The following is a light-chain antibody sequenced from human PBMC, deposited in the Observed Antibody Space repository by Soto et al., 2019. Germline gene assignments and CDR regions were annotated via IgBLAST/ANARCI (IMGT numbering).Light chain of an antibody. CDR3: QQNSSYSPLT. Sequence: IQVTQTQSSLSASVGDRVTITCRASQSIRSWLDLYQQKPGKAPKLLICDAYRLESGTPSRFSGRKSGTEFTLTIASVQPEDFATYYCQQNSSYSPLTFCGRA. CDR2: DAY. J-gene: IGKJ4*01. CDR1: QSIRSW. V-gene: IGKV1-5*01.